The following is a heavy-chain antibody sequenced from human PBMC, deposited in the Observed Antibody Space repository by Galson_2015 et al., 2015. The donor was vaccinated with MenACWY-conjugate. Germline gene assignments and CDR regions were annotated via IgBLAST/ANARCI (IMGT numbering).Heavy chain of an antibody. CDR1: GFTFSSYS. CDR2: ISSSSSNI. V-gene: IGHV3-48*04. Sequence: SLRLSCAASGFTFSSYSMNWVRQAPGKGLEWVSYISSSSSNIYYADSVKGRFTISRDNAKNSLYLQMNSLRAEDTAVYYCAIQIYCTNGVCFRDYWGQGTLVTVSS. CDR3: AIQIYCTNGVCFRDY. J-gene: IGHJ4*02. D-gene: IGHD2-8*01.